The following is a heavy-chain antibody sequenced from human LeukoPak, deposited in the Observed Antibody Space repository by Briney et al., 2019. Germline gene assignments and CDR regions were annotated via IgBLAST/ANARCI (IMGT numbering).Heavy chain of an antibody. D-gene: IGHD2-2*02. CDR3: ARESPYCSSTSCYKGFDP. Sequence: GRSLRLSCAASGFTFSSYGMHWVRQAPGKGLEWVAVIWYDGSNKYYADSVKGRFTISRDNSKNTQYLQMNSLRAEDTAVYYCARESPYCSSTSCYKGFDPWGQATLVTVSS. CDR2: IWYDGSNK. CDR1: GFTFSSYG. J-gene: IGHJ5*02. V-gene: IGHV3-33*01.